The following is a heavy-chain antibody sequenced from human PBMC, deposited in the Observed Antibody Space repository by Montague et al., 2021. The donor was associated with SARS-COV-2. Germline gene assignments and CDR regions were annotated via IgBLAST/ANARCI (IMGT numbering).Heavy chain of an antibody. CDR3: ARGATRSFDH. J-gene: IGHJ4*02. V-gene: IGHV4-59*01. CDR1: GDSPTYFY. Sequence: SETLSLTCSVSGDSPTYFYWSWLRQTPGKGLEWIGYIFYSGSTKYNPSLQSRVTFSVDTSRNQFSLNLDSVTAADTGVYYCARGATRSFDHWGQGVLVTVSS. CDR2: IFYSGST. D-gene: IGHD1-1*01.